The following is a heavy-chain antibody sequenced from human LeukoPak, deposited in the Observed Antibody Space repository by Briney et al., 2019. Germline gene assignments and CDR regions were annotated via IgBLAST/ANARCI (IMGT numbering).Heavy chain of an antibody. D-gene: IGHD6-13*01. CDR2: IYYSGDT. CDR1: GGSISSYY. V-gene: IGHV4-59*01. Sequence: SETLSLTCTVSGGSISSYYWSWIRQPPGKGLEWIGYIYYSGDTNYNPSLQSRVTLSVDTSKNQFSLKLTSVTAADTAVYYCARHYPYLEYNTSSYYWGQGTLVTVSS. J-gene: IGHJ4*02. CDR3: ARHYPYLEYNTSSYY.